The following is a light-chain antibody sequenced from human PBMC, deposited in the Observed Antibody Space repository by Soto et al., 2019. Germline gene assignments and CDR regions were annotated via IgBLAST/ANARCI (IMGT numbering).Light chain of an antibody. CDR1: HSISNY. Sequence: DIQMTQSPSSLSASVGDRVTITCRASHSISNYFNWYQQKPRKAPKLLIYTTSSLQSGVPSRFSGSGSGTDFTLTISSLEPEDFAIYYCQQSYSLPYTFGQGTKVEIK. CDR2: TTS. V-gene: IGKV1-39*01. J-gene: IGKJ2*01. CDR3: QQSYSLPYT.